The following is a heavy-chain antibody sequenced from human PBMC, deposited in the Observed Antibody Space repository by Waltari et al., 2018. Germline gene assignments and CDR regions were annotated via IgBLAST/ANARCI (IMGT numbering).Heavy chain of an antibody. V-gene: IGHV1-18*04. J-gene: IGHJ6*02. CDR3: AKRRVDYYYYGLDV. CDR1: GYTFTTYA. Sequence: VQLVQSGPEVKTPGASVKVSCKASGYTFTTYAISWVRQAPGQGLEWLGWLNGFNGNTNYTQNLQGRLTLTADTSTSTAYMELRGLRSDDTAIYYCAKRRVDYYYYGLDVWGQGTTVTVSS. CDR2: LNGFNGNT.